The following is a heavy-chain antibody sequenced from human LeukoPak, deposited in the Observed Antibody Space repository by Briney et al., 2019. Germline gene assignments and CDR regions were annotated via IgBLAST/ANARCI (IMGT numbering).Heavy chain of an antibody. D-gene: IGHD6-13*01. V-gene: IGHV3-9*03. Sequence: GGSLRLSCAASGFTFDDYAMHWVRQAPGKGLEWVSGISRNSGSIGYADSVKGRFTISRDNAKNSLYLQMNSLRAEDMALYYCAKVGGSSWEGYFDYWGQGTLVTVSS. J-gene: IGHJ4*02. CDR3: AKVGGSSWEGYFDY. CDR2: ISRNSGSI. CDR1: GFTFDDYA.